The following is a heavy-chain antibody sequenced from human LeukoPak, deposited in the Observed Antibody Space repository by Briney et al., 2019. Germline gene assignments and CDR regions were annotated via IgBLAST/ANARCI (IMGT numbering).Heavy chain of an antibody. CDR3: ARRIPNEDYFDS. Sequence: SETLSLTCTVSGGSISSHYWSWIRQPPGEGLEWIGYIYYSGSTNYNPSLKSRVTISVDTSKNQFSLKLSSVTAADTAVYYCARRIPNEDYFDSWGQGTLVTVSS. V-gene: IGHV4-59*11. J-gene: IGHJ4*02. CDR1: GGSISSHY. D-gene: IGHD2-2*02. CDR2: IYYSGST.